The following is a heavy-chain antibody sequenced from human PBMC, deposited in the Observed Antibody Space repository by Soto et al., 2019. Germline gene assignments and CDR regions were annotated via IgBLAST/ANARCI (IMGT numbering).Heavy chain of an antibody. CDR2: IYQSGST. D-gene: IGHD3-22*01. V-gene: IGHV4-30-2*06. Sequence: SETLSLTCTVSGGSITTGDYSWNWIRQSPGKGLEWVGYIYQSGSTYYNPSLKSRATISVDRSRNSFSLKLSSVTAADTGVYYCARGRSTSGYPNFDPWGQGTLVTVSS. CDR3: ARGRSTSGYPNFDP. J-gene: IGHJ5*02. CDR1: GGSITTGDYS.